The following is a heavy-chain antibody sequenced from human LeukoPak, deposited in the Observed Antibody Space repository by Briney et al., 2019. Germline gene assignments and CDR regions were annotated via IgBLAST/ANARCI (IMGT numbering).Heavy chain of an antibody. Sequence: SDTLSLTCTVSGGSISSYYWSWIRQPPGKGLEWIGYIYDSGSTNYNPSLKSRVTISVDTSKNQFSLKLSSVTAADTAVFYCASLTTADAFDIWGQGTMVTVSS. CDR2: IYDSGST. D-gene: IGHD3-22*01. CDR1: GGSISSYY. V-gene: IGHV4-59*07. J-gene: IGHJ3*02. CDR3: ASLTTADAFDI.